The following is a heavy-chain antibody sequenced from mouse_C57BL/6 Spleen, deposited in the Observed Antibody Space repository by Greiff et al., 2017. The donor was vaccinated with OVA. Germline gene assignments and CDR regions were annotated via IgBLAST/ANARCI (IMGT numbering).Heavy chain of an antibody. CDR1: GFTFSDYG. CDR2: ISSGSSTI. Sequence: EVKLMESGGGLVKPGGSLKLSCAASGFTFSDYGMHWVRQAPEKGLEWVAYISSGSSTIYYADTVKGRFTISRDHAKNTLFLQLHSLRSEDTAEYYCSNETAQDPYYFDDWGQGTTLTVSS. CDR3: SNETAQDPYYFDD. D-gene: IGHD3-2*02. V-gene: IGHV5-17*01. J-gene: IGHJ2*01.